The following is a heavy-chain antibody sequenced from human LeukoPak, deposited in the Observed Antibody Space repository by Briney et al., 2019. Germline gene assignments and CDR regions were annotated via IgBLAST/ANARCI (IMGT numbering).Heavy chain of an antibody. CDR3: ARSPITMTVVGFDY. V-gene: IGHV4-61*02. CDR2: IYSSGST. J-gene: IGHJ4*02. Sequence: SETLSLTCTVSGGSISSGSYYWSLIRQPAGKGLEWIGRIYSSGSTNYNPALKSRVTISVDTSKNQFSLKLSSVTAADTAVYYCARSPITMTVVGFDYWGQGTLVNVSS. CDR1: GGSISSGSYY. D-gene: IGHD3-22*01.